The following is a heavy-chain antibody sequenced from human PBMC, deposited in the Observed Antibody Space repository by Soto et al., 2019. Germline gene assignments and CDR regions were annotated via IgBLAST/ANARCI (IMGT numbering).Heavy chain of an antibody. CDR1: GGTFSAYP. D-gene: IGHD3-22*01. Sequence: QVQLVQSGAEVKKPGSSVKVSCKTSGGTFSAYPFNWVRQAPRQGLEWMGRIIPILDITDYSQNFQGRVTITADKSTNTAYMDLTSLRSEDTAMYFCAKGADSSGSESAFDLWGQGTLITVSS. J-gene: IGHJ3*01. CDR2: IIPILDIT. V-gene: IGHV1-69*02. CDR3: AKGADSSGSESAFDL.